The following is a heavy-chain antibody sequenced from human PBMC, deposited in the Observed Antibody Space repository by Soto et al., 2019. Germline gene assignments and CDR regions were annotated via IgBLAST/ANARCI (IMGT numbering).Heavy chain of an antibody. V-gene: IGHV1-69*01. CDR1: GGTFSSYA. J-gene: IGHJ5*02. D-gene: IGHD3-10*01. CDR3: ARWGEERFGGGWFDP. CDR2: IIPIFGTA. Sequence: QVQLVQSGAEVKKPGSSVKVSCKASGGTFSSYAISWVRQAPGQGLEWMGGIIPIFGTANYAQKFKGRVTITADESTSTTYMELSSLRSEDTAVYYCARWGEERFGGGWFDPWGQGTLVTVSS.